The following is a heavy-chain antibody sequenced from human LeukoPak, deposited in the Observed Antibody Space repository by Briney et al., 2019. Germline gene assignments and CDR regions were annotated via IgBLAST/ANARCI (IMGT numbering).Heavy chain of an antibody. CDR3: ASSHYDILTGYYRAFDY. J-gene: IGHJ4*02. CDR2: IYYTGST. V-gene: IGHV4-39*07. CDR1: GVSISSTTYY. D-gene: IGHD3-9*01. Sequence: SETLSLTCSVSGVSISSTTYYWAWIRQPPGKGLEWIGTIYYTGSTYYNPSLKSRVTISVDTSKNQFSLKLSSVTAADTAVYYCASSHYDILTGYYRAFDYWGQGTLVTVSS.